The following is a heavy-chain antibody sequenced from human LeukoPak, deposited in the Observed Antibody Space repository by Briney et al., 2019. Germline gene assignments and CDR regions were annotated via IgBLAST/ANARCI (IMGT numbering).Heavy chain of an antibody. J-gene: IGHJ5*02. Sequence: PRGSLRLSCAASGFTFSDCDIHWVRQASGQGLVWVGRIRNKANNYATEHSASVRGRFTLSRDESQNTAYLQMNSLETEDTAVYYCTRDAGVYNWLDPWGQGTLATVSS. CDR3: TRDAGVYNWLDP. CDR2: IRNKANNYAT. V-gene: IGHV3-73*01. D-gene: IGHD3-16*01. CDR1: GFTFSDCD.